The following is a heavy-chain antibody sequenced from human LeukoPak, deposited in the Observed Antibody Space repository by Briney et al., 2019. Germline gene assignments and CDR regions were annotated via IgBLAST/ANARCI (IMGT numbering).Heavy chain of an antibody. CDR3: ARDSEWLPDY. D-gene: IGHD5-12*01. V-gene: IGHV3-48*03. Sequence: GGSLRLSCAASGFTFRSYEMNWVRQAPGKGLEWVSYISSSGRTKYYADSVKGRFTISRDNAKNSLYLQMNSLRVEDTAVYYCARDSEWLPDYWGQGTLVTVSS. CDR1: GFTFRSYE. J-gene: IGHJ4*02. CDR2: ISSSGRTK.